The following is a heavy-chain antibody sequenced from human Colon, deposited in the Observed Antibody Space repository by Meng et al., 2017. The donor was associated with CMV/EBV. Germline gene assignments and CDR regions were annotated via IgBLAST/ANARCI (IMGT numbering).Heavy chain of an antibody. CDR1: GFTFNTFW. CDR2: IKEDGRGQ. V-gene: IGHV3-7*01. J-gene: IGHJ6*02. D-gene: IGHD1-1*01. CDR3: VRYENLQHGMDV. Sequence: GESLKISCAASGFTFNTFWMTWVRQAPGKGLEWVANIKEDGRGQWYVDSVKGRFTISRDNARKSLYLQMNSLRAEDTAVYYCVRYENLQHGMDVWGQGNAGHRLL.